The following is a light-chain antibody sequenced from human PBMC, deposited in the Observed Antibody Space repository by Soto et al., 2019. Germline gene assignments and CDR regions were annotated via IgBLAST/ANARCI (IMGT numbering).Light chain of an antibody. CDR2: AAS. CDR3: QQLRMYPST. CDR1: QDIAIY. J-gene: IGKJ4*01. Sequence: IQLTQYPSSLSASVGDRVTITCRASQDIAIYLAWYQQKPGEAPKLLLYAASTLYGGVPSRFSGSGSGTDFALTITSLQAEDFATYDCQQLRMYPSTFGGGTKEEIK. V-gene: IGKV1-9*01.